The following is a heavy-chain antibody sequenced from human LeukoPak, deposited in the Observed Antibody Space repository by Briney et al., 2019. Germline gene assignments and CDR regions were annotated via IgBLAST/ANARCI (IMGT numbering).Heavy chain of an antibody. J-gene: IGHJ6*03. D-gene: IGHD5-12*01. Sequence: GGSLRLSCAASGFTFSSYEMNWFRQAPGKGLEWVSYISSSGSTIYYADSVKGRFTISRDNAKNSLYLQMNSLRAEDTAVYYCARSYDDYYYYMDVWGKGTTVTVSS. V-gene: IGHV3-48*03. CDR1: GFTFSSYE. CDR3: ARSYDDYYYYMDV. CDR2: ISSSGSTI.